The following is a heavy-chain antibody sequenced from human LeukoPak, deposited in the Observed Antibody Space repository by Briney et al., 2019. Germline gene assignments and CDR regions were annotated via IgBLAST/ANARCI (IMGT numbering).Heavy chain of an antibody. D-gene: IGHD2-8*01. CDR2: ISLTGLT. CDR3: SRENGAFSPFGY. Sequence: PSDTLSLTCGVSGGSISNTNWWSWVRQPPGQGLEWIGEISLTGLTHYNPSLESCVTVSLDKSKNQPSLNLTSVTAADTAVYYCSRENGAFSPFGYWGQGTLVTVLS. CDR1: GGSISNTNW. V-gene: IGHV4-4*02. J-gene: IGHJ4*02.